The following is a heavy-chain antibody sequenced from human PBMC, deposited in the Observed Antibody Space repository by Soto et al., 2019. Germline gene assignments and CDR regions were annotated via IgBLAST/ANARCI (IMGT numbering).Heavy chain of an antibody. J-gene: IGHJ4*02. CDR1: GFTFSSYA. V-gene: IGHV3-23*01. CDR2: ISGSGGST. Sequence: GGSLRLSCAASGFTFSSYAMSWARQAPGKGLEWVSAISGSGGSTYYADSVKGRFTISRDNSKNTLYLQMNSLRAEDTAVYYCAKGNSVAGNFFDYWGQGTLVTVSS. D-gene: IGHD6-19*01. CDR3: AKGNSVAGNFFDY.